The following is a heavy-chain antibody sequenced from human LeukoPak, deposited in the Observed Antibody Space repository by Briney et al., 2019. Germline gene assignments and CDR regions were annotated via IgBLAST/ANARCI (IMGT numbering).Heavy chain of an antibody. D-gene: IGHD3-10*01. J-gene: IGHJ6*03. CDR1: GYTFTGYY. CDR3: ARTQLKRFGDHYARYYYYYMDV. CDR2: INPNSGGT. V-gene: IGHV1-2*02. Sequence: ASVKLSCKASGYTFTGYYMHWVRQAPGQGLEWMGWINPNSGGTNYAQKFQGRVTMTRDTSISTAYMELSRLRSDDTAVYYCARTQLKRFGDHYARYYYYYMDVWGKGTTVTVSS.